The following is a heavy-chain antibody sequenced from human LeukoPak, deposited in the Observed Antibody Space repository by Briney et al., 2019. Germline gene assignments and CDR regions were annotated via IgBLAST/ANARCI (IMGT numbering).Heavy chain of an antibody. J-gene: IGHJ4*02. CDR2: IKQDGGEK. V-gene: IGHV3-7*01. CDR1: GFPFSSYW. Sequence: GGSLRLSCVASGFPFSSYWMSWVRQAPGKGLEWVANIKQDGGEKYYVDSVKGRFTISRDNAKNSLFLQMNSLRVEDTAVYYCARLGGSYYTYWGQGTLVTVSS. CDR3: ARLGGSYYTY. D-gene: IGHD1-26*01.